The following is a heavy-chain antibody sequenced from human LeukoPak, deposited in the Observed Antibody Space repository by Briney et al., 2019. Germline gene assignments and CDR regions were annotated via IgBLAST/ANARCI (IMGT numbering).Heavy chain of an antibody. D-gene: IGHD6-19*01. CDR2: ISWNSGSI. CDR1: GFTFDDYA. V-gene: IGHV3-9*01. CDR3: AKADHSSGWLSYVFDY. J-gene: IGHJ4*02. Sequence: GRSLRLSCAASGFTFDDYAMHWVRQAPGKGLEWVPGISWNSGSIGYADSVKGQFTISRDNAKNSLYLQMNSLRAEDTALYYCAKADHSSGWLSYVFDYWGQGTLVTVSS.